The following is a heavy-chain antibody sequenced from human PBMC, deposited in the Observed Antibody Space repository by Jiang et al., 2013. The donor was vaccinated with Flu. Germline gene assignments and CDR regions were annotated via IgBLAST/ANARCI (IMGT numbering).Heavy chain of an antibody. V-gene: IGHV1-69*01. J-gene: IGHJ3*02. CDR3: ARGDAFDI. Sequence: KFQGRVTITADESTSTAYMELSSLRSEDTAVYYCARGDAFDIWGQGTMVTVSS.